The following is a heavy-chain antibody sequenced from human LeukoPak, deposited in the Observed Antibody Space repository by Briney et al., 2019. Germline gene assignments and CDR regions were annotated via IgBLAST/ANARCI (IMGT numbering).Heavy chain of an antibody. V-gene: IGHV5-51*01. Sequence: GEPLKISCKGSGYSFTSYWIGWVRQMPGKGLEWMGIIYPGDSDTRYSPSFQGQVTISADKSISTAYLQWSSLKASDTAMYYCASTNLLGYCSSTSCDFDYWGQGTLVTVSS. D-gene: IGHD2-2*01. J-gene: IGHJ4*02. CDR1: GYSFTSYW. CDR2: IYPGDSDT. CDR3: ASTNLLGYCSSTSCDFDY.